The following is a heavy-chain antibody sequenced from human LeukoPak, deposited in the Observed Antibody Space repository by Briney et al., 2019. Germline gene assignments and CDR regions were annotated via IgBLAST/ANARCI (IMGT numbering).Heavy chain of an antibody. CDR3: ARDSGYDLRPTLDY. V-gene: IGHV3-53*01. J-gene: IGHJ4*02. Sequence: GGSLRLSCAASGFTFSDYYMSWIRQAPGKGLEWVSVIYSGGSTYYGDSVKGRFTISRDNSKNTLYLQMNSLRAEDTAVYYCARDSGYDLRPTLDYWGQGTLVTVSS. CDR2: IYSGGST. D-gene: IGHD5-12*01. CDR1: GFTFSDYY.